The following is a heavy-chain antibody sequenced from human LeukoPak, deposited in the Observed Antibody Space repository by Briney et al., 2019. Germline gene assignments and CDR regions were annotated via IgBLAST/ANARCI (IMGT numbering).Heavy chain of an antibody. V-gene: IGHV3-23*01. CDR1: GFTFSSYA. Sequence: PGGSLRLSCAASGFTFSSYAMSWVRQAPGKGLEWVSAISGSGGSTYYADSVKGRFTISRDNSKNTLYLQMNSLRAEDTAVYYCAKTGGWCSYYYYMDVWGKGTTVTVSS. D-gene: IGHD6-19*01. CDR3: AKTGGWCSYYYYMDV. J-gene: IGHJ6*03. CDR2: ISGSGGST.